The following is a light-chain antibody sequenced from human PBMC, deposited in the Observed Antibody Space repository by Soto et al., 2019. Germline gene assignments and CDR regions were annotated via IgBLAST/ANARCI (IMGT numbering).Light chain of an antibody. CDR1: QSVSTN. CDR2: DAS. CDR3: QQYHKCPPLT. V-gene: IGKV3-15*01. J-gene: IGKJ4*01. Sequence: EILMTQSPASLSVSPGENATLSCRASQSVSTNLVWYQQKLGQSPRLLIYDASARPTGIPARFGGMGSGTQFTLTITSLQSEECSVDYCQQYHKCPPLTFGGGTKVEI.